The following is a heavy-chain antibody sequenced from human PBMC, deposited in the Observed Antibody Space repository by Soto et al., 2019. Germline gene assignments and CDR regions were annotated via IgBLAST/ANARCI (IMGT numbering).Heavy chain of an antibody. CDR3: TTHPPYQLLVFDY. CDR1: GFTFSNAW. CDR2: IKSKTDGGTT. D-gene: IGHD2-2*01. Sequence: GGSLRLSCAASGFTFSNAWMNWVRQAPGKGLEWVGRIKSKTDGGTTDYAAPVKGRFTISRDDSKNTLYLQMNSLKTEDTAVYYCTTHPPYQLLVFDYWGQGTLVTVSS. V-gene: IGHV3-15*07. J-gene: IGHJ4*02.